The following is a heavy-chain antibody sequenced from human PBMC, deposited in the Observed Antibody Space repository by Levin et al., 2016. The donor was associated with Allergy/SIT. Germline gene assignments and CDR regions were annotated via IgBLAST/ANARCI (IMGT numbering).Heavy chain of an antibody. CDR3: AKDFWSGYNSNYYYYGMDV. Sequence: SVKVSCKASGGTFSSYAISWVRQAPGQGLEWMGRIIPILGIANYAQKFQGRVTITADKSTSTAYMELSSLRSEDTAVYYCAKDFWSGYNSNYYYYGMDVWGQGTTVTVSS. D-gene: IGHD3-3*01. V-gene: IGHV1-69*04. CDR1: GGTFSSYA. J-gene: IGHJ6*02. CDR2: IIPILGIA.